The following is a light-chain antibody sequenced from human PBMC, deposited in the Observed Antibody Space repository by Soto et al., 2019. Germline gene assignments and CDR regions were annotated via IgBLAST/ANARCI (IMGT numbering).Light chain of an antibody. V-gene: IGKV3-11*01. CDR2: DAS. Sequence: EIVLTQSAATLSLSPGERATLSCRASQSVSSYLACYQQKPGQAPRLLIYDASNRATGIPARFSGSGSGTDFTLTISSLEPEDFAVYYCQQRSNWWTFGQGTKVDIK. CDR1: QSVSSY. CDR3: QQRSNWWT. J-gene: IGKJ1*01.